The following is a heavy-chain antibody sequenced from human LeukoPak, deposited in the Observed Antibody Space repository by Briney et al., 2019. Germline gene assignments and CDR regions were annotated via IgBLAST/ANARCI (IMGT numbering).Heavy chain of an antibody. CDR3: ARDPVAGRPYFDY. Sequence: ASVKVSCKASGYTFTSYYMHWVRQAPGQGLEWMGIINPSGGSTSYAQKLQGRVTMTTDTSTSTAYMELRSLRSDDTAVYYCARDPVAGRPYFDYWGQGTLVTVSS. CDR1: GYTFTSYY. D-gene: IGHD6-19*01. V-gene: IGHV1-46*01. J-gene: IGHJ4*02. CDR2: INPSGGST.